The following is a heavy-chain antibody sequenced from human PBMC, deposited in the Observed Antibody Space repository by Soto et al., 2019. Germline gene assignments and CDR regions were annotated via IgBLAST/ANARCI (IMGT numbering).Heavy chain of an antibody. J-gene: IGHJ6*02. CDR3: AKWGRDCSGGSCYYYYYGMDV. Sequence: QVQLVQSGAEVKKPGASXXXXXXASGYTFTSYDIXXXRQATGQGLEWMGWMXXNSGNTGYAQKFHGRVTMTRNTSISTAYMELSSLRSEDTAVYYCAKWGRDCSGGSCYYYYYGMDVWGQGTTVTVSS. D-gene: IGHD2-15*01. CDR2: MXXNSGNT. V-gene: IGHV1-8*01. CDR1: GYTFTSYD.